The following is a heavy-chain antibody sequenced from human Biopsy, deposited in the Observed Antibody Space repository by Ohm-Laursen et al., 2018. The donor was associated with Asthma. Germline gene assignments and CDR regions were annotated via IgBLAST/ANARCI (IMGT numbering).Heavy chain of an antibody. D-gene: IGHD1-26*01. Sequence: SSLRLSCAASGFTFSSFGMHWVRQAPGKGLDWVAVISFDGTNRNYTDSVKGRFTISRDNSRNALHLEMNSLRAEDTAVYFCAKEVFPGWELRRGPDSWGQGTLVTVSS. CDR3: AKEVFPGWELRRGPDS. J-gene: IGHJ4*02. CDR2: ISFDGTNR. CDR1: GFTFSSFG. V-gene: IGHV3-30*18.